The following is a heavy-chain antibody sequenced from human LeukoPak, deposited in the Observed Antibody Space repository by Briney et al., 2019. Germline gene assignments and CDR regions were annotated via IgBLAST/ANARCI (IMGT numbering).Heavy chain of an antibody. CDR3: AXDLGGYSYGSHFDY. J-gene: IGHJ4*02. V-gene: IGHV3-21*01. CDR2: ITTSSSYI. Sequence: GGSLRLSCAASGFTFSRYSLNWVRQAPGKGLEWVSSITTSSSYIYYADSVKGRFTISRDNARNSLYLHMNSLRAEDPAVYYCAXDLGGYSYGSHFDYWGQGTLVTVSS. CDR1: GFTFSRYS. D-gene: IGHD5-18*01.